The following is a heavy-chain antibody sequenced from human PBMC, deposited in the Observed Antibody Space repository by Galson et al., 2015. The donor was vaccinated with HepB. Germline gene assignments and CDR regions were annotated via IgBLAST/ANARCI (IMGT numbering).Heavy chain of an antibody. Sequence: SVKVSCKASGYSFTSYAIHWVRQAPGRRLEWMGWINAGTGNTIYSQKFQGRVTITRDTSATTADMELSSLRSEDTAVYYCARSQYYSASGRQYGYYFDYWGQGTLVTVSS. J-gene: IGHJ4*02. CDR2: INAGTGNT. CDR1: GYSFTSYA. D-gene: IGHD3-10*01. CDR3: ARSQYYSASGRQYGYYFDY. V-gene: IGHV1-3*01.